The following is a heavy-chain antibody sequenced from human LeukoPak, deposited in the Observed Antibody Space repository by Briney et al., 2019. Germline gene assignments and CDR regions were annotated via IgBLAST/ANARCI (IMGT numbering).Heavy chain of an antibody. CDR1: GYTFTGYY. V-gene: IGHV1-2*02. CDR2: INPNSGGT. D-gene: IGHD3-3*01. Sequence: ASVKVSCKASGYTFTGYYMHWVRQAPGQGLEWMGWINPNSGGTNYAQKFQGRVTMTRDTSISTAYMELSRLRSDDTAVYYCARDFFRTAGQWYYDFWSGYAPPTYYFDYWGQGTLVTVSS. CDR3: ARDFFRTAGQWYYDFWSGYAPPTYYFDY. J-gene: IGHJ4*02.